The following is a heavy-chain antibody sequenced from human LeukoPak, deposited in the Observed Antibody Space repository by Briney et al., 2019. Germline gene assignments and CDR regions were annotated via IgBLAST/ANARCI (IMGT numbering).Heavy chain of an antibody. V-gene: IGHV3-7*01. CDR2: IKQDGSEK. J-gene: IGHJ4*02. CDR3: ATDPPFYDSSGYYAY. Sequence: GGSLRLSXAASGFTFSSYWMSWVCQAPGKGLEWVANIKQDGSEKYYVDSVKGRFTISRDNAKNSLYLQMNSLRAEDTAVYYCATDPPFYDSSGYYAYWGQGTLVTVSS. D-gene: IGHD3-22*01. CDR1: GFTFSSYW.